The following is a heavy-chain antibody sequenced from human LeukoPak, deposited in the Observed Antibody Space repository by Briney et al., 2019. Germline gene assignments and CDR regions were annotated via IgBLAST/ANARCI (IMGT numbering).Heavy chain of an antibody. CDR1: GFTVRSYD. CDR3: ARELGIEGYWYFDL. D-gene: IGHD7-27*01. CDR2: ISTASNP. Sequence: GGSLRLSCAASGFTVRSYDMHWVRHVAGKGLEWVSAISTASNPHYAASVQGRFTIFRANAENSLYLQMNSLSAEDTAVYYCARELGIEGYWYFDLWGRGTLVTVSS. V-gene: IGHV3-13*05. J-gene: IGHJ2*01.